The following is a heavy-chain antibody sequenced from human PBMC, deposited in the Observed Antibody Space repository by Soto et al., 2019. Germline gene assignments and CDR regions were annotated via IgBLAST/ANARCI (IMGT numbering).Heavy chain of an antibody. Sequence: QVQLVQSGPEVKKPGASVKVSCKTSGYTSTSYGITWVRQAPGQGLEWMGWISTDKGNTKYAQKFQGRVTMTTDTSTSTAYMELRSLTSDDTAVYYCATRSPAFDYWGQGTLVTVSS. V-gene: IGHV1-18*01. CDR3: ATRSPAFDY. J-gene: IGHJ4*02. CDR1: GYTSTSYG. CDR2: ISTDKGNT.